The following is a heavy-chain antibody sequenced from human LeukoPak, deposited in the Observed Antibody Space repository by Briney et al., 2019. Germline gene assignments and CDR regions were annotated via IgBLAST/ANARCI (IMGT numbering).Heavy chain of an antibody. CDR3: AREGCSSDSCFYYSDY. Sequence: ASVKVSCKASGYTFTSYYMHWVRQAPGQRLEWMGMINPSGGSTSYAQKFQGRVTMTRDTSTSTVYMELSSLRSEDTAVYYCAREGCSSDSCFYYSDYWGQGTLVTVSS. V-gene: IGHV1-46*01. J-gene: IGHJ4*02. D-gene: IGHD2-15*01. CDR2: INPSGGST. CDR1: GYTFTSYY.